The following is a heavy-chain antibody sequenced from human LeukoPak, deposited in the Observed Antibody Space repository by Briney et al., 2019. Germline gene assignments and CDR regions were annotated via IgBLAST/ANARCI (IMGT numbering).Heavy chain of an antibody. D-gene: IGHD6-6*01. J-gene: IGHJ4*02. CDR2: IYYSGST. V-gene: IGHV4-39*07. CDR1: GGSISSSSYY. CDR3: ARVGARPRYFDY. Sequence: SETLSLTCTVSGGSISSSSYYWGWIRQPPGKGLEWIGSIYYSGSTYYNPSLKSRVTISVDTSKNQFSLKLSSVTAADTAVYYCARVGARPRYFDYWGQGTLVTVSS.